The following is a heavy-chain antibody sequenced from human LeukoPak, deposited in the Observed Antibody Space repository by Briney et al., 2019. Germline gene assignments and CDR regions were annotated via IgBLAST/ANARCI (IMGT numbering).Heavy chain of an antibody. V-gene: IGHV4-59*01. CDR3: ARGGWYPESFQH. CDR2: IYYSGST. CDR1: GDSITGYY. Sequence: SETLSLTCTVSGDSITGYYWNWIRQPPGKGLEWIGYIYYSGSTNYNPSLKSRVTISVDTSKNQFSLKLSSVTAADTAVYYCARGGWYPESFQHWGQGALVTVSS. J-gene: IGHJ1*01. D-gene: IGHD6-19*01.